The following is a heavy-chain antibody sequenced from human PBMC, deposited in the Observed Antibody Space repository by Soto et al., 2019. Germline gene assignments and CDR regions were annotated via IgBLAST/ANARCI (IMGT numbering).Heavy chain of an antibody. Sequence: EVQLVESGGGLVQPGGSLRLSCAASGFTFSNYDMHWVRQVTGKGLEWVSGITTAGDTYYPGSVKGRFTISREKPKNSLYLQMNSLSAGDTAVYYCARELHGGSYGMDVWGQGTTVTVSS. J-gene: IGHJ6*02. V-gene: IGHV3-13*01. CDR2: ITTAGDT. CDR3: ARELHGGSYGMDV. CDR1: GFTFSNYD.